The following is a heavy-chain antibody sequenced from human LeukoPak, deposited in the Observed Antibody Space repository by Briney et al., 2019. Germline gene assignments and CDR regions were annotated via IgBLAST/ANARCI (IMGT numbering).Heavy chain of an antibody. CDR3: ARNPGSDYPDW. J-gene: IGHJ4*02. D-gene: IGHD4-17*01. CDR2: INHSGST. CDR1: GGSFSGYY. V-gene: IGHV4-34*01. Sequence: SETLSLTCAVYGGSFSGYYWSWIRQPPGKGLEWIGEINHSGSTNYNPSLKSRATISVDKSKNQFSLKLTSVTAADTAVYYCARNPGSDYPDWWGQGTLVTVSS.